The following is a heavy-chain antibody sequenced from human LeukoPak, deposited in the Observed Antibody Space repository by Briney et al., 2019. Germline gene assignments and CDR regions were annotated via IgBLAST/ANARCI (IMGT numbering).Heavy chain of an antibody. Sequence: SETLSLTCTASGGSISSYYWSWIRQPPGKGLEWIGYIYYSGSTNYNPSLKSRVTISVDTSKNQFSLKLSSVTAADTAVYYCARGKTQRDGYKLRGTLLDYWCQGTLVTVSS. CDR3: ARGKTQRDGYKLRGTLLDY. J-gene: IGHJ4*02. CDR2: IYYSGST. V-gene: IGHV4-59*01. D-gene: IGHD5-24*01. CDR1: GGSISSYY.